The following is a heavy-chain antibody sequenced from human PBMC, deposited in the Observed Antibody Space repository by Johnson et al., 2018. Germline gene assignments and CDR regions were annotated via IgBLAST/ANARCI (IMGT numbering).Heavy chain of an antibody. CDR1: GFTLSDYH. CDR3: ARASVSGNSCCYYYMDV. Sequence: QVQLQESGGALVKPGGSLRLSCEASGFTLSDYHMSWIRQAPGRGPEWVSYISPSGTRIYYADSVTGRFTISRDTSKNSQYLQMDSLRADDTAVYYCARASVSGNSCCYYYMDVWGKGTTVTVSS. V-gene: IGHV3-11*04. J-gene: IGHJ6*03. D-gene: IGHD4-23*01. CDR2: ISPSGTRI.